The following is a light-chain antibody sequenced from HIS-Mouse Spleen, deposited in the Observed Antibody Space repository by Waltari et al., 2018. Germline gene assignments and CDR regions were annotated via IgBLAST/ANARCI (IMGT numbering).Light chain of an antibody. V-gene: IGLV3-19*01. CDR3: NSRDSSGNHVV. CDR2: GKN. Sequence: SSELTQDPAVSVALGQPVRITCQGDSLRSDYESWYQQKPGQAPVLVIYGKNNRPSGIPDRFSGSSSGNTASLTITGAQAEDEADYYCNSRDSSGNHVVFGGGTKLTVL. CDR1: SLRSDY. J-gene: IGLJ2*01.